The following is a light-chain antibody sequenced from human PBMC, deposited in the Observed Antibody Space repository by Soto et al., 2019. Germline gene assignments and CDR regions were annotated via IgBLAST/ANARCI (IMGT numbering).Light chain of an antibody. Sequence: ETMMTQSPDTLSVSLGERATLSCTSSQSVSSSDLAWYQQKPGQAPRLLIYGASSRATGIPDRFSGSGSGTDFTLTISRLEPEDVAVYYCQQYGSSPRTFGQGTKVDIK. CDR3: QQYGSSPRT. CDR2: GAS. J-gene: IGKJ1*01. V-gene: IGKV3-20*01. CDR1: QSVSSSD.